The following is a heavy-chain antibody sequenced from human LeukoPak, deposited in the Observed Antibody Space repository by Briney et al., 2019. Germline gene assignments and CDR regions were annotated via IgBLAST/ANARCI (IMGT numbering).Heavy chain of an antibody. CDR2: INPSGGST. V-gene: IGHV1-46*01. Sequence: GASVKVSCKASGYTFTSYYMHWVRQAPGQGLEWMGIINPSGGSTSYAQKFQGRVTMTRDMSTSTVYMELSSLRSEDTAVYYCARGGTGYSSGWLRAFDIWGQGTIVTVSS. D-gene: IGHD6-19*01. CDR1: GYTFTSYY. CDR3: ARGGTGYSSGWLRAFDI. J-gene: IGHJ3*02.